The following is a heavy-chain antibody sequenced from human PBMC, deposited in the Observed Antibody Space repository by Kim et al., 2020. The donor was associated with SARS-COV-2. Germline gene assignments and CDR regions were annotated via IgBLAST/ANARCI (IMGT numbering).Heavy chain of an antibody. D-gene: IGHD6-6*01. CDR1: GFTFSSYH. V-gene: IGHV3-23*01. J-gene: IGHJ4*02. Sequence: GGSLRLSCADSGFTFSSYHMSWVRQAPGKGLDGWGGISRGGAKTSYADSVKGRFTISRDNSQNTLYLQMNNLRAEDTAVYYCARRPEAFDYWGQGTLVTVSS. CDR3: ARRPEAFDY. CDR2: ISRGGAKT.